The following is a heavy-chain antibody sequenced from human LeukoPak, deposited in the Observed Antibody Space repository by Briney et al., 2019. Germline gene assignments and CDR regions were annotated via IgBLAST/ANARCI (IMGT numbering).Heavy chain of an antibody. CDR2: ISGSGGTT. D-gene: IGHD2-15*01. CDR3: AKPPRLLRPYYFDS. J-gene: IGHJ4*02. CDR1: GFTFSSYA. Sequence: PGGSLRLSCATSGFTFSSYAMTWVRQAPGKGLEWVSTISGSGGTTYYADSVKGRFTISRDNSNNTLYLQINSLRAEDTALYYCAKPPRLLRPYYFDSWGQGTLVTVSS. V-gene: IGHV3-23*01.